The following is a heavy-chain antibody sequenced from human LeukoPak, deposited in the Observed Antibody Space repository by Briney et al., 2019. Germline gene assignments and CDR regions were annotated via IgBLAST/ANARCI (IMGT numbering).Heavy chain of an antibody. D-gene: IGHD3-22*01. CDR3: ARHFSRPDYYDSSAFDI. Sequence: PSETLSLTCAVYGGSFSGYYWSWIRQPPGKGLEWIGEINHSGSTNYNPSLKSRVTISVDTSKNQFSLKLSSVTAADTAVYYCARHFSRPDYYDSSAFDIWGQGTMVTVSS. J-gene: IGHJ3*02. CDR2: INHSGST. V-gene: IGHV4-34*01. CDR1: GGSFSGYY.